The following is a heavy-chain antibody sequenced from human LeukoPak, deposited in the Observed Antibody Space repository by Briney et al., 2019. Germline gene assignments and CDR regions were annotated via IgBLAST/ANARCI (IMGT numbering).Heavy chain of an antibody. D-gene: IGHD5-18*01. CDR1: GFTVSSNY. CDR3: ARDRGIQLWNFDY. CDR2: IYSGGST. Sequence: GGSLRLSCAASGFTVSSNYMSWVRQAPGKGLEWVSVIYSGGSTYYADSVKGRFTISRDNSKNTLYLQMNSLRAEDTAVYYCARDRGIQLWNFDYWGQGTLVTVSS. V-gene: IGHV3-66*01. J-gene: IGHJ4*02.